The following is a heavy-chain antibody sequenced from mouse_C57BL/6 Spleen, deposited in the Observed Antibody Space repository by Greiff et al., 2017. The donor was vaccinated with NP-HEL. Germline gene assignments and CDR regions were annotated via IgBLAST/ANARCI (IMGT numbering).Heavy chain of an antibody. V-gene: IGHV1-64*01. Sequence: VQLQQPGAELVKPGASVKLSCKASGYTFTSYWMHWVKQRPGQGLEWIGMIHPNSGSTNYNEKFKSKATLTVDKSSSTAYMQLSSLTSEDSAVYYCARGGYGSRYAMDYWGQGTSVTVSS. J-gene: IGHJ4*01. CDR2: IHPNSGST. D-gene: IGHD1-1*01. CDR3: ARGGYGSRYAMDY. CDR1: GYTFTSYW.